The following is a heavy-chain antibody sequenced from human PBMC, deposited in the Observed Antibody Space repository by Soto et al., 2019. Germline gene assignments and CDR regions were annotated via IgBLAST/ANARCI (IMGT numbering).Heavy chain of an antibody. V-gene: IGHV3-7*01. CDR2: IKQDGSDK. CDR1: GFTFSSYW. CDR3: ARAGVPYAFDI. D-gene: IGHD3-10*01. Sequence: EVQLVESGGGLVQPGGSLRLSCAASGFTFSSYWMTWVRQAPVKGLEWLANIKQDGSDKYYVDSVKGRFTISRDNAKHSLSLQMNSLRAEDTAVYFCARAGVPYAFDIWDQGTMVTVSS. J-gene: IGHJ3*02.